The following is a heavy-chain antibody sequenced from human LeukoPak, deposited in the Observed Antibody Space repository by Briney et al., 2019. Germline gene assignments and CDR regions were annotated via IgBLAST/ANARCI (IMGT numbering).Heavy chain of an antibody. CDR2: ISYDGSNK. CDR1: GFTFSSYG. J-gene: IGHJ5*02. CDR3: AKDRIAAAGTSGWFDP. Sequence: GGSLRLSCAASGFTFSSYGMHWVRQAPGKGLEWVAVISYDGSNKYYADSVKGRFTISRDNSKNTLYLQMNSLRAEDTAVYYCAKDRIAAAGTSGWFDPWGQGTLVTVSS. D-gene: IGHD6-13*01. V-gene: IGHV3-30*18.